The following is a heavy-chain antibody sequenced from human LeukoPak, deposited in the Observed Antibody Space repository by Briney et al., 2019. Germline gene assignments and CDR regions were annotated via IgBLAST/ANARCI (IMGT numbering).Heavy chain of an antibody. CDR2: INPNSGGT. J-gene: IGHJ4*02. CDR3: ASSLTYYDILTGYLTFDY. V-gene: IGHV1-2*02. Sequence: ASVKVSCKASGYTFTGYYMHWVRQAPGQGLEWMGWINPNSGGTNYAQKFQGRVTMTRDTSISTAYMELSRPRSDDTAVYYCASSLTYYDILTGYLTFDYWGQGTLVTVSS. D-gene: IGHD3-9*01. CDR1: GYTFTGYY.